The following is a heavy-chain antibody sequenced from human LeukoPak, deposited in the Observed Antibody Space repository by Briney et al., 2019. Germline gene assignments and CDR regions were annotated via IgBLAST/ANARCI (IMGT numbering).Heavy chain of an antibody. J-gene: IGHJ4*02. D-gene: IGHD1-26*01. CDR3: ARKVGATNEVDY. CDR2: INPNSGGT. Sequence: VASVKVSCKASGYTFTGYYMYWVRQAPGQGLEWTGWINPNSGGTNYAQKFQGRVTMTRDTSISTAYMELSRLRSDDTAVYYCARKVGATNEVDYWGQGTLVTVSS. CDR1: GYTFTGYY. V-gene: IGHV1-2*02.